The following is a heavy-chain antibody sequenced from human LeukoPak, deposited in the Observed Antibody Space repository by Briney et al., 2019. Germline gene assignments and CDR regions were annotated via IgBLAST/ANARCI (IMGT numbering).Heavy chain of an antibody. CDR2: IYYSGST. V-gene: IGHV4-39*01. CDR1: GGSISSYY. CDR3: ASLKYSSGWYVPDY. Sequence: PSETLSLTCTVSGGSISSYYWSWIRQPPGKGLEWIGSIYYSGSTYYNPSLKSRVTISVDTSKNQFSLKLSSVTAADTAVYYCASLKYSSGWYVPDYWGQGTLVTVSS. D-gene: IGHD6-19*01. J-gene: IGHJ4*02.